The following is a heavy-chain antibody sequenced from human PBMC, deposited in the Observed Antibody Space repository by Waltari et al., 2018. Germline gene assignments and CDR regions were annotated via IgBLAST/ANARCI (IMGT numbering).Heavy chain of an antibody. Sequence: VQLQESGPGLVKPSETLSLTCAVAGYSISSGYYWGWIRQPPGKGLEWIGSSYHSGRTYYNPSLKSRVTISVDTSKNQFSLKLSSVTAADTAMYYCARYYYDSSGYAISYFDYWGQGTLVTVSS. CDR1: GYSISSGYY. V-gene: IGHV4-38-2*01. J-gene: IGHJ4*02. D-gene: IGHD3-22*01. CDR3: ARYYYDSSGYAISYFDY. CDR2: SYHSGRT.